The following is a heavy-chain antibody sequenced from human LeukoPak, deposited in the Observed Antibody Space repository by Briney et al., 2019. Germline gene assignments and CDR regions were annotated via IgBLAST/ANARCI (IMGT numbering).Heavy chain of an antibody. D-gene: IGHD3-3*01. J-gene: IGHJ4*02. CDR3: ARDLRFEGNYYFDY. V-gene: IGHV3-48*04. CDR1: GSTFSSYA. Sequence: PGGSLRLSCAASGSTFSSYAMHWVRQAPGKGLEWVSYISSSGSTIYYADSVKGRFTISRDNAKNSLYLQMNSLRAEDTAVYYCARDLRFEGNYYFDYWGQGTLVTVSS. CDR2: ISSSGSTI.